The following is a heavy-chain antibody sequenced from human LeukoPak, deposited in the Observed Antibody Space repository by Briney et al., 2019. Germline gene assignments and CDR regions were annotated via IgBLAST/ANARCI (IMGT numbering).Heavy chain of an antibody. V-gene: IGHV1-69*13. Sequence: ASVKVSSKASGGTFSSYAISWVRQAPGQGLEWMGGIIPIFGTANYAQKFQGRVTITADESTSTAYMELSSLRSEDTAVYYCARGTTVTSRDYYGMDVWGKGTTVTVSS. J-gene: IGHJ6*04. CDR3: ARGTTVTSRDYYGMDV. D-gene: IGHD4-17*01. CDR1: GGTFSSYA. CDR2: IIPIFGTA.